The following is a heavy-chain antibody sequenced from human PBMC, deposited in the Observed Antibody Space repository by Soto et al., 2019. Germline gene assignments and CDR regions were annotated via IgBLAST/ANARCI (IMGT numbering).Heavy chain of an antibody. CDR1: GFTFSNYA. Sequence: EVQLLESGGGLVQPGGSLRLSCAASGFTFSNYAMSWVRQAPGEGLEWVSAISGSGGTTYYAQSAKGRFTISRDNFRNTVSVQMTNLREGDTGIYCCAKFLVETGGSSGWPWYFDCWGQGGLVAVSS. J-gene: IGHJ4*02. V-gene: IGHV3-23*01. D-gene: IGHD6-25*01. CDR2: ISGSGGTT. CDR3: AKFLVETGGSSGWPWYFDC.